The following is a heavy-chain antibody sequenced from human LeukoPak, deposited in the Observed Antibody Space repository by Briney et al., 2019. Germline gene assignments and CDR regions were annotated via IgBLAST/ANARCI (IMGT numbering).Heavy chain of an antibody. CDR1: GFTFSSSS. CDR3: ARDGSGSQAFDY. Sequence: PGGSLRLSCAASGFTFSSSSMNWVRQAPGKGLEWVSFISSSSSSIYYADSVKGRFTISRDNSKNTLYLQMNSLRAEDTAVYYCARDGSGSQAFDYWGQGTLVTVSS. D-gene: IGHD3-10*01. V-gene: IGHV3-21*01. J-gene: IGHJ4*02. CDR2: ISSSSSSI.